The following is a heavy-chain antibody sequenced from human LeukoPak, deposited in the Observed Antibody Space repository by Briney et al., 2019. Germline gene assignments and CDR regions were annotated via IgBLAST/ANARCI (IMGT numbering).Heavy chain of an antibody. Sequence: SETLSLTCTVSGGSISSYYWSWIRQPPGKGLEWIGDIYHSGTTNYNPSLKSRLTISVDQSKNQFSLRLTSVTAADTAVYYCARISGDYSYLPFDHWGQGALVAVSP. V-gene: IGHV4-59*12. CDR3: ARISGDYSYLPFDH. D-gene: IGHD4-11*01. CDR1: GGSISSYY. J-gene: IGHJ4*02. CDR2: IYHSGTT.